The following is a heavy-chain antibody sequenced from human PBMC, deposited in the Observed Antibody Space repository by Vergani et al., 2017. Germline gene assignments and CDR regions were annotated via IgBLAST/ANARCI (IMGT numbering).Heavy chain of an antibody. Sequence: VQLVESGGGVVQPGRSLRLSCAASGFTFSSYGMHWVRQAPGKGLEWVAVIWYDGSNKYYADSVKGRFTISRDNSKNTLYLQMNSLRAEDTAVYYCAIKKSPSGAFDIWGQGTMVTVSS. CDR3: AIKKSPSGAFDI. J-gene: IGHJ3*02. V-gene: IGHV3-33*01. CDR1: GFTFSSYG. CDR2: IWYDGSNK.